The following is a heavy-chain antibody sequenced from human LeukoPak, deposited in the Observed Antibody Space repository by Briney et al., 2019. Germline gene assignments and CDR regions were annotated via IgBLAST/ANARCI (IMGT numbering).Heavy chain of an antibody. D-gene: IGHD4-17*01. Sequence: GGPLRLSCIVSGFTFSSYEMNWVRQAPGKGLEWVSYINNSGNTIYYADSVKGRFTISRDNAKNSLHLQMNSLRVDDTAVYYCARDDTVTRVPFDYWGQGTLVTVSS. CDR2: INNSGNTI. CDR1: GFTFSSYE. J-gene: IGHJ4*02. CDR3: ARDDTVTRVPFDY. V-gene: IGHV3-48*03.